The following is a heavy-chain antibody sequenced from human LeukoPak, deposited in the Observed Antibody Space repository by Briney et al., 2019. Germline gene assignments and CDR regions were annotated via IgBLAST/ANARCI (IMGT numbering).Heavy chain of an antibody. CDR1: GFTVSSNY. V-gene: IGHV3-23*01. D-gene: IGHD6-19*01. CDR3: ARFTSGWFYFDY. Sequence: PGGSLRLSCAASGFTVSSNYMSWVRQAPGKGLEWVSAISGSGGSTYYADSVKGRFTISRDNSKNTLYLQMNSLRAEDTAVYYCARFTSGWFYFDYWGQGTLVTVSS. J-gene: IGHJ4*02. CDR2: ISGSGGST.